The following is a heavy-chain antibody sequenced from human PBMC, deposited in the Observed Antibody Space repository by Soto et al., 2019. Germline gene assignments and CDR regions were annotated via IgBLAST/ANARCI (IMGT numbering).Heavy chain of an antibody. CDR2: MNPNSGNT. CDR1: GYTFTSYD. V-gene: IGHV1-8*01. J-gene: IGHJ4*02. CDR3: ARESSGWYNGDYYFDY. D-gene: IGHD6-19*01. Sequence: QVQLVQSGAEVKKPGASVKVSCKASGYTFTSYDINWVRQATGQGLEWMGWMNPNSGNTGYAQKFQGRVTMTRNTSISTAYMELSSLRSEDTAVYYCARESSGWYNGDYYFDYWGQGTLVTVSS.